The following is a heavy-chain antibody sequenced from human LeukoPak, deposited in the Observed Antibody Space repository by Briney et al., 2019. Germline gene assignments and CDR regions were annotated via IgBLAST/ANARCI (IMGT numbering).Heavy chain of an antibody. J-gene: IGHJ6*03. CDR1: GGSFSGYY. CDR3: ARAHGDYSYYYYYMDV. D-gene: IGHD4-17*01. V-gene: IGHV4-59*01. CDR2: IYYSGST. Sequence: SETLSLTCAVYGGSFSGYYWSWIRQPPGKGLEWIGYIYYSGSTNYNPSLKSRVTISVDTSKNQFSLKLSSVTAADTAVYYCARAHGDYSYYYYYMDVWGKGTTVTISS.